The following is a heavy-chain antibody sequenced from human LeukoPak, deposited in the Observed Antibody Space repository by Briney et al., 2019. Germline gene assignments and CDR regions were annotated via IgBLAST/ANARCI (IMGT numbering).Heavy chain of an antibody. D-gene: IGHD3-22*01. CDR3: ARGYDSSGYYYVEDTNWFDP. Sequence: ASVKVSCKASGYTFTGYYMHWVRQAPGQGLEWMGWINPNSGGTNYAQKFQGRVTMTRDTSISAAYMELSRLRSEDTAVYYCARGYDSSGYYYVEDTNWFDPWGQGTLATVSS. CDR2: INPNSGGT. J-gene: IGHJ5*02. V-gene: IGHV1-2*02. CDR1: GYTFTGYY.